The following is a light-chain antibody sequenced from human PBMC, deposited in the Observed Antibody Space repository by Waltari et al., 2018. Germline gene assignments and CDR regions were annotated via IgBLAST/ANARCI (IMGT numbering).Light chain of an antibody. CDR3: LQYNTYPYT. CDR1: ESINSW. V-gene: IGKV1-5*03. Sequence: DIQMTQSPSTLSASVGDTVTITCRASESINSWLTWYQQTPGKAPKVLIYKASTLESGVPSRFSDSSSGTEFTLTISSLQPDDFATYYCLQYNTYPYTFGQGTKLEIK. J-gene: IGKJ2*01. CDR2: KAS.